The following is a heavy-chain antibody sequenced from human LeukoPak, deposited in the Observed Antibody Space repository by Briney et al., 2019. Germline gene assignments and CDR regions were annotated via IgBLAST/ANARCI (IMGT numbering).Heavy chain of an antibody. V-gene: IGHV5-51*01. CDR2: IYPGDSNT. Sequence: GESRKISGKGSGYSFTSYWIGGVRQMPGKGLEGMGIIYPGDSNTRYTPSFQGQVTISADKSISTPYLQWSSLKPSDTAMYYCARHPISNYYMDVWGKGTTVTVSS. D-gene: IGHD3-3*01. CDR3: ARHPISNYYMDV. J-gene: IGHJ6*03. CDR1: GYSFTSYW.